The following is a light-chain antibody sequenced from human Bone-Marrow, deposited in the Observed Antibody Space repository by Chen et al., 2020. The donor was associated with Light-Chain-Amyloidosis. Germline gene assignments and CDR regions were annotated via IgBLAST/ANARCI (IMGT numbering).Light chain of an antibody. CDR1: QQIGDW. V-gene: IGKV1-5*03. Sequence: DIRMTQSPSTLSASVGDRVTITCRASQQIGDWLAWFQQKPGKAPKLMISKGSNLESGVPSRFTGSGSGTEFTLTINSLQPDDFATYFCQQYRSFTFTFGPGTKL. CDR2: KGS. CDR3: QQYRSFTFT. J-gene: IGKJ2*01.